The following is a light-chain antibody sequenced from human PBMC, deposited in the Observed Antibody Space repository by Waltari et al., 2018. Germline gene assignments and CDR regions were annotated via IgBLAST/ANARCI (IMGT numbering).Light chain of an antibody. CDR2: VNSDGSH. CDR1: SGHSSNV. CDR3: QTGGHGTWV. Sequence: QLVLTQSPSASASLGASVKLTCTLSSGHSSNVIAWHQQQPEKGPRYLMKVNSDGSHSQGDEIPYRFSGSSSGAERYLTISSLQSEDEADYYCQTGGHGTWVFGGGTKLTVL. V-gene: IGLV4-69*01. J-gene: IGLJ3*02.